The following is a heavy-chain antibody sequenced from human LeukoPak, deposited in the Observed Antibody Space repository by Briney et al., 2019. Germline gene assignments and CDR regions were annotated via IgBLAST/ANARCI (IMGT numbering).Heavy chain of an antibody. V-gene: IGHV4-59*01. D-gene: IGHD3-16*01. CDR3: AGDERRGSYGHWFDP. CDR2: VHYSGTT. CDR1: DGSITNYD. J-gene: IGHJ5*02. Sequence: SETLSLTCTVSDGSITNYDWSWVRQPPGKGLEFIGHVHYSGTTNYNPSLRSRVTISIDTSKNEFSLKLSSVTAADTAVYYCAGDERRGSYGHWFDPWGQGTLVTVSS.